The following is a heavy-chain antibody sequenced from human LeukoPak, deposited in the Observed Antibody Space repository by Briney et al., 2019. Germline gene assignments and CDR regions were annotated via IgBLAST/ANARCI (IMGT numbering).Heavy chain of an antibody. V-gene: IGHV3-53*01. CDR2: IYSGGST. D-gene: IGHD3-22*01. J-gene: IGHJ6*02. CDR1: GFFVRSNY. CDR3: ARDLFDDSSGYYYAGYYYYGMDV. Sequence: GGSLRLSCAASGFFVRSNYLSWVRQAPGKGPEWVSVIYSGGSTYYADSVKGRFTISRDNSKNTLYLQMNSLRAEDTAVYYCARDLFDDSSGYYYAGYYYYGMDVWGQGTTVTVSS.